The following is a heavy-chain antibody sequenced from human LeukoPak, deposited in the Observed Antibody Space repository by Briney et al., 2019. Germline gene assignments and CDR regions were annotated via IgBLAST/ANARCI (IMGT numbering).Heavy chain of an antibody. CDR3: ARALPGRAIFRSGSYFDY. CDR1: GDSISTGSYY. Sequence: SQTLSLTCTVSGDSISTGSYYWSWIRQPAGRGLEWIGYIYYSGSTNYNPSLKSRVTISVDTSKNQFSLKLSSVTAADTAVYYCARALPGRAIFRSGSYFDYWGQGTLVTVSS. CDR2: IYYSGST. J-gene: IGHJ4*02. D-gene: IGHD3-3*01. V-gene: IGHV4-61*10.